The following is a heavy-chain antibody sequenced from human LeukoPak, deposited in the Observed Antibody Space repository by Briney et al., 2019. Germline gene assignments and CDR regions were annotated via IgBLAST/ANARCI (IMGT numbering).Heavy chain of an antibody. D-gene: IGHD1-26*01. Sequence: GASVKVSCKASGYTFTSYGISWVRQAPGQGLEWMGWISAYNGNTNYAQKFQGRVTMTEDTSTDTAYMELSSLRSEDTAVYYCATDIVGARDYWGQGTLVTVSS. J-gene: IGHJ4*02. CDR1: GYTFTSYG. CDR3: ATDIVGARDY. CDR2: ISAYNGNT. V-gene: IGHV1-18*01.